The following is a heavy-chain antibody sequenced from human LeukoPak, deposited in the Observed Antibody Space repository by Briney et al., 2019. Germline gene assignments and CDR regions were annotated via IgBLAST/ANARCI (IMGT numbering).Heavy chain of an antibody. CDR3: ERTTRYYFDY. Sequence: PGGSLRLSCAASGFTFSSSWMSWVRQAPGKGLEWVANIKQDGSEKYYVDSVKGRFTISRDNAKNSLYLQMNSLRAEDTAVYYCERTTRYYFDYWGQGTLVTVSS. D-gene: IGHD4-17*01. V-gene: IGHV3-7*04. J-gene: IGHJ4*02. CDR2: IKQDGSEK. CDR1: GFTFSSSW.